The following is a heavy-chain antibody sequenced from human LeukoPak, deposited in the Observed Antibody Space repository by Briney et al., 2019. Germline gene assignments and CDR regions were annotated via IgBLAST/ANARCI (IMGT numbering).Heavy chain of an antibody. V-gene: IGHV1-18*01. CDR1: GYTFTSYG. Sequence: PEASVKVSCKASGYTFTSYGISWVRQAPGQGLEWMGWISAYNGNTNYAQKLQGRVNMTTDTSTSTAYMELRSLRSDDTAVYYCARDQVYYDFWSGSPHYYYYGMDVWGQGTTVTVSS. CDR2: ISAYNGNT. J-gene: IGHJ6*02. D-gene: IGHD3-3*01. CDR3: ARDQVYYDFWSGSPHYYYYGMDV.